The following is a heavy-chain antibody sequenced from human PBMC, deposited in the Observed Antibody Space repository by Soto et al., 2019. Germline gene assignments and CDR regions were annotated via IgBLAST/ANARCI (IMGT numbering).Heavy chain of an antibody. Sequence: QITLKESGPTLVKPTQTLTLTCPFSGFSLSTIGVGVGWIRQPPGKALEWLSLIYWDDDKRYSPSLNSRLTITKDTAKNQVVLTMTNMDPLDTGTYYCALSAITVTTVYFYYWGQGTLVTDSA. D-gene: IGHD4-17*01. J-gene: IGHJ4*02. V-gene: IGHV2-5*02. CDR2: IYWDDDK. CDR1: GFSLSTIGVG. CDR3: ALSAITVTTVYFYY.